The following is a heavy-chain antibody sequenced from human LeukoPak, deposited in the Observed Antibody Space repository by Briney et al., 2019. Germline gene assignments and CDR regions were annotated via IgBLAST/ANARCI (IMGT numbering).Heavy chain of an antibody. CDR1: GGSISSGGYY. CDR2: IYYSGST. Sequence: SQTLSLTCTVSGGSISSGGYYWSWIRQHPGKGLEWIGYIYYSGSTYYNPSLKSRVTISVGTSKNQFSLKLSSVTAADTAVYYCARGESSSSPVGDYWGQGTLVTVSS. V-gene: IGHV4-31*03. CDR3: ARGESSSSPVGDY. J-gene: IGHJ4*02. D-gene: IGHD6-6*01.